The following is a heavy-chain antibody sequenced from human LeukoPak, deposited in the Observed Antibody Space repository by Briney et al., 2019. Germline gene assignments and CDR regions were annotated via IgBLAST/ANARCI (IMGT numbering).Heavy chain of an antibody. D-gene: IGHD1-7*01. J-gene: IGHJ6*03. CDR2: TSYDGSHQ. Sequence: PGGSLRLSCAGSGFIFSHYAMHWVRQAPGKGLEWVAITSYDGSHQYYADSVKGRFTLSRDDSKSTLYLQMNSLRAEDTAVYYCTRVKATGTYSSAMEVWGKGATVTVSS. CDR1: GFIFSHYA. CDR3: TRVKATGTYSSAMEV. V-gene: IGHV3-30*04.